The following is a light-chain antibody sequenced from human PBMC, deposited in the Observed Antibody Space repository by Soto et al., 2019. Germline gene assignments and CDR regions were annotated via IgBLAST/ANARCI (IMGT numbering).Light chain of an antibody. Sequence: EIVLTQSPATLSLSPGERATLSCRASQSVSSYLAWYQQKPGQAPRLLIYDASNRATGIPARFSGSGSGTDFTLTISSLEPEDFSVYYCQQRYNWPVTFAQGTRLEIK. CDR1: QSVSSY. CDR2: DAS. V-gene: IGKV3-11*01. CDR3: QQRYNWPVT. J-gene: IGKJ5*01.